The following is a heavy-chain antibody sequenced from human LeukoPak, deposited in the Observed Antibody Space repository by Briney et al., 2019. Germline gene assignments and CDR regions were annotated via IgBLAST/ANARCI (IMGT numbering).Heavy chain of an antibody. CDR1: GVTVSGYW. V-gene: IGHV3-74*01. D-gene: IGHD3-16*01. Sequence: GGSLRLSCAAFGVTVSGYWMNWVRQAPGKGLVWVARINSDESTTNYADSVKGRFTVSRNNAKNTLYLQMNSLRVDDTAVYYCARDPRYVDLDYWGQGTQVAVSS. J-gene: IGHJ4*02. CDR2: INSDESTT. CDR3: ARDPRYVDLDY.